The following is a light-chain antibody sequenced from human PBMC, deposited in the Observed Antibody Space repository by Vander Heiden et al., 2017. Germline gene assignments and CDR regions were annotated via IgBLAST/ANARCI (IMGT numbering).Light chain of an antibody. Sequence: IQMTQTPSTLSAYIGDRVTITCRASERIGSGLAWYQQKPGKAPNLLIYNTSSLEGRVPSRFSGSVSGTEFTLTISSLQPDDFATYYCQQYNSYSWTIGQGTKVEIK. CDR1: ERIGSG. V-gene: IGKV1-5*03. J-gene: IGKJ1*01. CDR3: QQYNSYSWT. CDR2: NTS.